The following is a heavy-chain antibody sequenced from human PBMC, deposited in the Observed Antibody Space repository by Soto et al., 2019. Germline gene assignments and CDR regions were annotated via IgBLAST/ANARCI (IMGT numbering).Heavy chain of an antibody. CDR2: TYYRSKWYN. D-gene: IGHD2-2*01. CDR1: GDSVSSNSAA. V-gene: IGHV6-1*01. CDR3: ARDGTGYCSSTSCYEDYYYYYYMDV. Sequence: QSQTLSLTCAISGDSVSSNSAAWNWIRQSPSRGLEWLGRTYYRSKWYNDYAVSVKRRITINPDKSKNQFYTQLNSVTPEDTAVYYCARDGTGYCSSTSCYEDYYYYYYMDVWGKGTTVTVSS. J-gene: IGHJ6*03.